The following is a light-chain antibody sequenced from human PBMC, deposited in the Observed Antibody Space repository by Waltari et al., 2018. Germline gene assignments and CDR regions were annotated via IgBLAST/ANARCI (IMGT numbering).Light chain of an antibody. Sequence: SSELTQDPAVSVALGQTVRITCQGDSLRSYSASWYHQKPGQAPVLGLYGKNTRPSGMPDRFSGSSSGNTASLTITGAQAEDEADYYCNSRDSSGNHVVFGGGTKLTVL. CDR2: GKN. V-gene: IGLV3-19*01. CDR3: NSRDSSGNHVV. J-gene: IGLJ2*01. CDR1: SLRSYS.